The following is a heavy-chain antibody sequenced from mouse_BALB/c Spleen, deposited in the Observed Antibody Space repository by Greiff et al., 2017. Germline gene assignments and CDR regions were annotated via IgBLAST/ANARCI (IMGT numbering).Heavy chain of an antibody. J-gene: IGHJ4*01. Sequence: EVKLMESGGGLVKPGGSLKLSCAVSGFTFSDYYMYWVRQTPEKRLEWVATISDGGSYTYYPDSVKGRFTISRDNAKNNLYLQMSSLKSEDTAMYYCARSTSSYYGNYVYAMDYWGQGTSVTVSS. D-gene: IGHD2-10*01. CDR1: GFTFSDYY. CDR3: ARSTSSYYGNYVYAMDY. V-gene: IGHV5-4*02. CDR2: ISDGGSYT.